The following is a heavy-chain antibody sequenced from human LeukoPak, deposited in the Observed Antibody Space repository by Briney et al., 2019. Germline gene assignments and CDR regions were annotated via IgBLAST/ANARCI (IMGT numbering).Heavy chain of an antibody. D-gene: IGHD3-22*01. CDR2: IRYDGSNK. CDR3: ARGNYYDSSEGAFDI. V-gene: IGHV3-30*02. J-gene: IGHJ3*02. Sequence: PGGSLRLSCAASGFTFSSYGMHWVRQAPGKGLEWVAFIRYDGSNKYYADSVKGRFTISRDNSKNTLYLQMNSLRAEDTAVYYCARGNYYDSSEGAFDIWGQGTMVTVSS. CDR1: GFTFSSYG.